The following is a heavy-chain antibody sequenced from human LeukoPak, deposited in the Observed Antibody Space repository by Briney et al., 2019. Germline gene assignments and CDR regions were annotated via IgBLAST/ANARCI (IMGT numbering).Heavy chain of an antibody. V-gene: IGHV3-33*08. CDR3: ARDGGYCLDY. Sequence: GGSLRLSCAASGFTFSSNAMSWVREAPGKGLEWVALIWYDGSYRYSADSVKGRFTISRDNSKNTVYLQMNSLRPEDTAIYYCARDGGYCLDYWGQGTLVTVSS. CDR2: IWYDGSYR. CDR1: GFTFSSNA. J-gene: IGHJ4*02. D-gene: IGHD2-21*01.